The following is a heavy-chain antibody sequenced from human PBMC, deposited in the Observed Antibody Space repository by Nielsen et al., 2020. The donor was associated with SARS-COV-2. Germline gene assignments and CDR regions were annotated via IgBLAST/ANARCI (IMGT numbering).Heavy chain of an antibody. CDR3: ARGSDSSGYYRYFDY. CDR1: GGSISSSSYY. J-gene: IGHJ4*02. D-gene: IGHD3-22*01. CDR2: IYYSGST. Sequence: SETLSLTCTVSGGSISSSSYYWSWIRQPPGKGLEWIGYIYYSGSTNYNPSLKSRVTISVDTSKNQFSLKLSSVTAADTAVYYCARGSDSSGYYRYFDYWGQGTLVTVSS. V-gene: IGHV4-61*01.